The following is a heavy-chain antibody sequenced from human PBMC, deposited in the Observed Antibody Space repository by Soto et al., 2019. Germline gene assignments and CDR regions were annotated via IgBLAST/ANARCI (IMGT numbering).Heavy chain of an antibody. CDR2: IYYSGST. CDR1: GGSFSSYY. CDR3: ARIPSYYYFWSGDYPANYYYYGMDV. J-gene: IGHJ6*02. V-gene: IGHV4-59*01. D-gene: IGHD3-3*01. Sequence: WETLTLTCTVSGGSFSSYYWSWIRQPPGKGLEWIGYIYYSGSTNYNASLKSRVTISADTSKNQFSLKLSSVTAADTAVYYCARIPSYYYFWSGDYPANYYYYGMDVWRQGTTVTVSS.